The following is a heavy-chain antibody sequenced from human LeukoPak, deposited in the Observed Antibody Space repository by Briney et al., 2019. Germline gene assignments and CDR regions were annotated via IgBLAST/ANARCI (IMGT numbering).Heavy chain of an antibody. J-gene: IGHJ6*02. V-gene: IGHV4-59*01. CDR1: GGSISSYY. Sequence: SETLSLICTVSGGSISSYYWSWIRQPPGKGLEWIGYIYYSGSTNYNPSLKSRVTISVDTSKNQFSLKLSSVTAADTAVYYCARGAMVRAMDVWGQGTTVTVSS. D-gene: IGHD3-10*01. CDR2: IYYSGST. CDR3: ARGAMVRAMDV.